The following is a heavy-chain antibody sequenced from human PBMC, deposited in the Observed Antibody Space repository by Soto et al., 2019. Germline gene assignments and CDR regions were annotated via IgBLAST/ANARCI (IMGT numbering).Heavy chain of an antibody. CDR3: ARGVPAAMSGCWLDP. Sequence: QVQLQESGPGLVTPSGTLSLTCAVSGGSISSSNWWSWVRQPPGKGLEWIGEIYHSGSTNYNPSLKSRVTISVVKSKNQFSLNLSSVTAADTAVYYCARGVPAAMSGCWLDPWGQGTLVTVSS. CDR2: IYHSGST. J-gene: IGHJ5*02. CDR1: GGSISSSNW. V-gene: IGHV4-4*02. D-gene: IGHD2-2*01.